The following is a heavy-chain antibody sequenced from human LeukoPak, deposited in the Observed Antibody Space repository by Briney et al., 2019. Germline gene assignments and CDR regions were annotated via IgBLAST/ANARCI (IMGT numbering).Heavy chain of an antibody. CDR3: ARDQRGGDGYNQQAFDI. J-gene: IGHJ3*02. CDR1: GGTFSSYA. CDR2: IIPIFGTA. D-gene: IGHD5-24*01. Sequence: SVNVSCKASGGTFSSYAISWVRQAPGQGLEWMGGIIPIFGTANYAQKFQGRVTITTDESTSTAYMELSSLRSEDTAVYYCARDQRGGDGYNQQAFDIWGQGTMVTVSS. V-gene: IGHV1-69*05.